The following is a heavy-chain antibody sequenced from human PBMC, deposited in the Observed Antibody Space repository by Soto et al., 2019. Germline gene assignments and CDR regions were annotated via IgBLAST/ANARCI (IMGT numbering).Heavy chain of an antibody. CDR1: GYSFTSYW. D-gene: IGHD3-9*01. CDR3: AALGVNYDILTGRNWFDP. J-gene: IGHJ5*02. Sequence: PGESLKISCKGSGYSFTSYWISWVRQMPGKGLEWMGRIDPSDSYTNYSPSFQGHVTISADKSISTAYLQWSSLKASDTAMYYCAALGVNYDILTGRNWFDPWGQGTLVTVSS. CDR2: IDPSDSYT. V-gene: IGHV5-10-1*01.